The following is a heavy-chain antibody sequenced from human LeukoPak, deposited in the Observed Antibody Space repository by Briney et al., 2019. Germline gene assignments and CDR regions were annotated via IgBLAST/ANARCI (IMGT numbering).Heavy chain of an antibody. CDR3: ATLGDDAFDI. Sequence: GASVKVSCKASGYTFTSYYMHWVRQAPGQGLEWVGIINPSGGSATYAQKFQGRVTMTRDTSTSTVYMELSSLRSEDTAVYYCATLGDDAFDIWGQGTMVTVSS. D-gene: IGHD3-16*01. V-gene: IGHV1-46*01. CDR2: INPSGGSA. CDR1: GYTFTSYY. J-gene: IGHJ3*02.